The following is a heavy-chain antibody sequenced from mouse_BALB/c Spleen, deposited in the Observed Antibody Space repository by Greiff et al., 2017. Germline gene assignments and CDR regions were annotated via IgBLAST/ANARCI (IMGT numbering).Heavy chain of an antibody. CDR3: ARGYDGYYDWFAY. V-gene: IGHV3-8*02. J-gene: IGHJ3*01. CDR2: ISYSGST. Sequence: EVQLVESGPSLVKPSQTLSLTCSVTGDSITSGYWNWIRKFPGNKLEYMGYISYSGSTYYNPSLKSRISITRDTSKNQYYLQLNSVTTEDTATYYCARGYDGYYDWFAYWGQGTLVTVSA. D-gene: IGHD2-3*01. CDR1: GDSITSGY.